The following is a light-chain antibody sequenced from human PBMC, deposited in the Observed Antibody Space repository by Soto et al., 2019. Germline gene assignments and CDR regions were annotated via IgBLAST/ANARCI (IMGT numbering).Light chain of an antibody. CDR3: RKYSSVPV. J-gene: IGKJ3*01. CDR1: QDIRNF. CDR2: AAS. Sequence: DIQMTQSPPSLSASVGDRVTITCRASQDIRNFVAWYQQKPGKAPKLLIYAASTLQSGVPSRFSGSGSGTDLTLTINSLQPEDDATFSCRKYSSVPVFGPGTKVEIK. V-gene: IGKV1-27*01.